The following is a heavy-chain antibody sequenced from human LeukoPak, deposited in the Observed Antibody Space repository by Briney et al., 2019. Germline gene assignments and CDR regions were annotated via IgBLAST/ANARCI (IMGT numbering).Heavy chain of an antibody. V-gene: IGHV1-18*01. CDR3: ARDPTEDFWSGFYSYFDF. D-gene: IGHD3-3*01. Sequence: ASVKVSCKASGYTFTTYGLSWVRQAPGQGLEWMGWISTYNGNTNYAQKFQGRVTMTTDTSTSTAYMELRSLKSDDTAVYYCARDPTEDFWSGFYSYFDFWGQGTLVTVSS. J-gene: IGHJ4*02. CDR2: ISTYNGNT. CDR1: GYTFTTYG.